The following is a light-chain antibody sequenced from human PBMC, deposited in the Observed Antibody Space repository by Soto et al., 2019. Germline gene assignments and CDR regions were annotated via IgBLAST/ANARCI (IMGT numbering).Light chain of an antibody. Sequence: QLVLTQSPSASASLGASVKLTCTLSSGHSNYAIAWHQQQPEKGPRYLMKVSSDGSHTKGDGIPDRFSGSSSGPERYLTISSLQSEDEAYYYCQTWATGIVVFGGGTKLTVL. J-gene: IGLJ2*01. CDR1: SGHSNYA. V-gene: IGLV4-69*01. CDR2: VSSDGSH. CDR3: QTWATGIVV.